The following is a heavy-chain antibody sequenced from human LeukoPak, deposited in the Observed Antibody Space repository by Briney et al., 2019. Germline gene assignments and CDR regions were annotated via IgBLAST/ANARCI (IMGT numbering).Heavy chain of an antibody. CDR3: VSFYETY. V-gene: IGHV3-74*01. D-gene: IGHD2/OR15-2a*01. J-gene: IGHJ4*02. Sequence: GGSLRLSCAASGFTFSSYWMHWVRQAPGKGLVWVSHINSDGSWTSYADSVKGRFTISKDNAKNTVYLQMNSLRAEDTAVYYCVSFYETYWGRGTLVTVSS. CDR2: INSDGSWT. CDR1: GFTFSSYW.